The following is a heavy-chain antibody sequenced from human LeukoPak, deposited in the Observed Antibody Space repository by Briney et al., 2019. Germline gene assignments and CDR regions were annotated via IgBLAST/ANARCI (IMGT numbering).Heavy chain of an antibody. V-gene: IGHV3-21*01. CDR2: ISSSSSYI. J-gene: IGHJ4*02. CDR3: ARDMDYGSGSYDY. CDR1: GFAFSSYS. Sequence: PGGSLRPSCAASGFAFSSYSMNWVRQAPGKGLEWVSSISSSSSYIYYADSVKGRFTIYRDNAKSSLYLKMNSLRAEDTAVYYCARDMDYGSGSYDYWGQGTLVTVSS. D-gene: IGHD3-10*01.